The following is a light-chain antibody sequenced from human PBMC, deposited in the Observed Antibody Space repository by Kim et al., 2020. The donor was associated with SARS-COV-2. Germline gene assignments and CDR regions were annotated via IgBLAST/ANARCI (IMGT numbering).Light chain of an antibody. CDR3: SSYTRSSTWL. V-gene: IGLV2-14*03. J-gene: IGLJ3*02. CDR2: DVS. CDR1: SSDIGTYDY. Sequence: GQSITISCTGSSSDIGTYDYVSWYHQHPGKAPQLMIYDVSNRPSGVSYRFSGSKSGNTASLTISGLQAEDEAHYYCSSYTRSSTWLFGGGTQLTVL.